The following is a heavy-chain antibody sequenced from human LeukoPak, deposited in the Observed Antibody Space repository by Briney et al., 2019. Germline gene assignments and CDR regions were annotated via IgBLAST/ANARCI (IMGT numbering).Heavy chain of an antibody. Sequence: SQTPSLTCTVSGGSVSSGSYYWSWIRQPAGKGLEWIGRIYPSGSTIYPSGTTHYNPSLKSRVTISVDTSKNQFSLKVDSVTAADAAVYFCARGTGTTNFDYWGQGTLVTVSS. CDR3: ARGTGTTNFDY. D-gene: IGHD1-1*01. CDR1: GGSVSSGSYY. J-gene: IGHJ4*02. V-gene: IGHV4-61*02. CDR2: IYPSGSTIYPSGTT.